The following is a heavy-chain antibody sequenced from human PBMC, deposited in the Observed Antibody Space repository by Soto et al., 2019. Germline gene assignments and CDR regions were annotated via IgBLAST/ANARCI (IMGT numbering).Heavy chain of an antibody. CDR1: GYTFTSYA. Sequence: GASVKVSCKASGYTFTSYAMHWVRQAPGQRLEWMGWINAGNGNTKYSQKFQGRVTITRDTSASTAYMELSSLRSEDTAVYYCARDLFVYSSSSPFDYWGQGAQVTVSS. CDR3: ARDLFVYSSSSPFDY. V-gene: IGHV1-3*01. D-gene: IGHD6-6*01. J-gene: IGHJ4*02. CDR2: INAGNGNT.